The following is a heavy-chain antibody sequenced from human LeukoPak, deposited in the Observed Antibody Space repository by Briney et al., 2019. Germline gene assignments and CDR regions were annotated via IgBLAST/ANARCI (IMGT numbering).Heavy chain of an antibody. D-gene: IGHD3-10*02. CDR1: GFTFSSYT. Sequence: GGSLRLSCAASGFTFSSYTMNWVRQAPGKGLEWVSSISSSSSYIYYADSVKGRFTISRDNAKNSLYLEMNSLRAEDTAVYYCAELGITMIGGVWGKGTTVTISS. J-gene: IGHJ6*04. V-gene: IGHV3-21*01. CDR2: ISSSSSYI. CDR3: AELGITMIGGV.